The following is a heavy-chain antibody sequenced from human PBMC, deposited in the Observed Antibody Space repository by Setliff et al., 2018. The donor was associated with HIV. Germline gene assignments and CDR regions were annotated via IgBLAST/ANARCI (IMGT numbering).Heavy chain of an antibody. CDR3: ARGWEGGMDY. Sequence: ASVKVSCKASGYTFTRYCMHCVRQAPGQGLEWLGMINPSGGSTWYAQKFQGRVTMTGDTSTNTLYMELSSLRSEDTAVYYCARGWEGGMDYWGQGTLVTVSS. J-gene: IGHJ4*02. CDR2: INPSGGST. D-gene: IGHD1-26*01. V-gene: IGHV1-46*01. CDR1: GYTFTRYC.